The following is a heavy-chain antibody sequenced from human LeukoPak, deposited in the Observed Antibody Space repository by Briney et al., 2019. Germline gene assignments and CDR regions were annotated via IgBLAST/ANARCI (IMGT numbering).Heavy chain of an antibody. CDR2: ISYDGSDK. CDR1: GFTFSTYG. J-gene: IGHJ4*02. Sequence: GRSLRLSCAASGFTFSTYGMHWVRQAPGKGLEWVAVISYDGSDKYYTDSVKGRITISRDNSKNTLYLQMNSLRAEDTAVYYCARELRLGKKIDYWGQGTLVTVSS. V-gene: IGHV3-30*03. CDR3: ARELRLGKKIDY. D-gene: IGHD3-16*01.